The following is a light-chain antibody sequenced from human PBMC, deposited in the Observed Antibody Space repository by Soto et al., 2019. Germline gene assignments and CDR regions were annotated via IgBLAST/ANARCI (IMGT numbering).Light chain of an antibody. Sequence: DIQMTQSPSSVSASVGDRVTITCRASQGISSWVAWYQQKPGKAPNLLIYAASSLPSGVPSRFSGSGSGTAFPLPISSLQPEDFETYHCRQADTFPLPLGGGTKVEIK. J-gene: IGKJ4*01. CDR1: QGISSW. CDR3: RQADTFPLP. V-gene: IGKV1-12*01. CDR2: AAS.